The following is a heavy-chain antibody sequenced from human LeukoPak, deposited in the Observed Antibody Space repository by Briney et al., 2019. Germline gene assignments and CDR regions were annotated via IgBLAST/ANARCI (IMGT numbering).Heavy chain of an antibody. J-gene: IGHJ4*02. CDR2: VNAESTDI. CDR3: ARDTFEPLVIDF. V-gene: IGHV3-21*05. D-gene: IGHD6-13*01. Sequence: GGSLRLACAASGFSFRRYAMNWVRQAPGKGLEWVAYVNAESTDILYADSVRGRFTISRDNAKNSLYLQMNSLRAEDRGVYYCARDTFEPLVIDFWGQGTLVTVSS. CDR1: GFSFRRYA.